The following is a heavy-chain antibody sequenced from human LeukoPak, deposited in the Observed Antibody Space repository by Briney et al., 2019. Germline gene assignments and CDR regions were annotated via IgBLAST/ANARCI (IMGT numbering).Heavy chain of an antibody. CDR1: GFTFSSYR. CDR3: ARASITRSGYGMDV. CDR2: ISSSSSYI. J-gene: IGHJ6*02. D-gene: IGHD3-3*01. V-gene: IGHV3-21*01. Sequence: GGSLRLSCAASGFTFSSYRMNWVRESPGKGLEWVSSISSSSSYIYYADSVKGRFTISRDNAKNSLYLQMNSVRAEDTAVYYCARASITRSGYGMDVWGQGTTVTVSS.